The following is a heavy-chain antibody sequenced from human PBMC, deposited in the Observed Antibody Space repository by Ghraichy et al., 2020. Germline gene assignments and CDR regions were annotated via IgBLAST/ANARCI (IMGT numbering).Heavy chain of an antibody. J-gene: IGHJ4*02. D-gene: IGHD5-12*01. CDR2: IYSGTST. V-gene: IGHV3-53*01. CDR1: GFNISNNY. CDR3: VGGYPDGDC. Sequence: LSLTCAASGFNISNNYMTWVRQAPGKGLEWVSVIYSGTSTYYADSVKGRFTISRDNSKNTLYLQMNSLRAEDTAVYYCVGGYPDGDCWGQGTLVTVSS.